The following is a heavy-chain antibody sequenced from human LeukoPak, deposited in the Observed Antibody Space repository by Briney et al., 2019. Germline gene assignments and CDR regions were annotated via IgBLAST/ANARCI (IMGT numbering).Heavy chain of an antibody. V-gene: IGHV1-2*02. CDR1: GYTFTGYY. CDR2: INPNSGGT. D-gene: IGHD5-12*01. Sequence: ASVKVSCKASGYTFTGYYMHWVRQAPGQGLEWMGWINPNSGGTNYAQKFQGRVTITRDTSISTAYMELTSLRSDDTAVYYCARDQDIVATIPDYWGQGTLVTVSS. CDR3: ARDQDIVATIPDY. J-gene: IGHJ4*02.